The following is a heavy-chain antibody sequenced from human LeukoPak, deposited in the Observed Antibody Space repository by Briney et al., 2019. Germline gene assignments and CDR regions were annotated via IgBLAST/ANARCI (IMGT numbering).Heavy chain of an antibody. CDR2: ISYDGSNK. V-gene: IGHV3-30-3*01. CDR3: AREESHHDAFDI. D-gene: IGHD1-14*01. J-gene: IGHJ3*02. CDR1: GFTFSSYA. Sequence: GGSLRLSCAASGFTFSSYAMHWVRQAPGKGLGWVAVISYDGSNKYYADSVKGRFTISRDNSKNTLYLQMNSLRAEDTAVYYCAREESHHDAFDIWGQGTMVTVSS.